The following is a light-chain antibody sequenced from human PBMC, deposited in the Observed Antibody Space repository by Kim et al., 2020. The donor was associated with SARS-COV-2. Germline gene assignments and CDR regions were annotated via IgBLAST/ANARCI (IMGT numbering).Light chain of an antibody. V-gene: IGKV3-15*01. CDR2: ASS. J-gene: IGKJ1*01. Sequence: IVMTHSPATLSVSPGERATLSCRASQSVSTNLAWYQQKPGQAPRLLIYASSTRATGIPARFSGSGSGTEFTLTISSLQSEDFAVYFCLQYNDWPLWTFGQGTKVDIK. CDR1: QSVSTN. CDR3: LQYNDWPLWT.